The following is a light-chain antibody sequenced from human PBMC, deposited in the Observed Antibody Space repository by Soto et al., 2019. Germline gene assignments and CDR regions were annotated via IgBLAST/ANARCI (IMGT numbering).Light chain of an antibody. J-gene: IGLJ2*01. CDR3: QTWAPGIRV. CDR1: SGHSSYA. CDR2: LNSDGSH. V-gene: IGLV4-69*01. Sequence: QSVLTQSPSASASLGASVKLTCTLSSGHSSYAIAWHQQQPEKGPRYLMKLNSDGSHSKGDGIPDRFSGSSSGAERYLTISSLQSDDEADYYCQTWAPGIRVFGGGTKLTVL.